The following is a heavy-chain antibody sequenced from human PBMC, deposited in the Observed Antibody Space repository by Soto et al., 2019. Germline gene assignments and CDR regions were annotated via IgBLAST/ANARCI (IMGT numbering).Heavy chain of an antibody. CDR1: GFTFSRHA. Sequence: VGSLRLSCAASGFTFSRHAMHWVRQAPGKGLEWVAVISYDGTNKYYADFVKGRFTISRDNSKNTLFLQMNSLKTEDTAVYYCVREAYSSGWTFDYWGQGTLVTVSS. J-gene: IGHJ4*02. V-gene: IGHV3-30-3*01. CDR2: ISYDGTNK. CDR3: VREAYSSGWTFDY. D-gene: IGHD6-19*01.